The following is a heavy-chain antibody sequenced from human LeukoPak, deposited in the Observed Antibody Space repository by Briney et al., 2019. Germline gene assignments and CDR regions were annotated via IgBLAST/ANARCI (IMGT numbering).Heavy chain of an antibody. V-gene: IGHV3-9*03. Sequence: GGSLRLSCAASGFTFDDYAMHWVRHAPGKGLEWVSGISWNSGSIGYADSVKGRFTISRDNAKNSLYLQMNSLRAEDMALYYCAKDKSGYQQGWFDPWGQGTLVTVSS. CDR3: AKDKSGYQQGWFDP. D-gene: IGHD5-12*01. CDR2: ISWNSGSI. J-gene: IGHJ5*02. CDR1: GFTFDDYA.